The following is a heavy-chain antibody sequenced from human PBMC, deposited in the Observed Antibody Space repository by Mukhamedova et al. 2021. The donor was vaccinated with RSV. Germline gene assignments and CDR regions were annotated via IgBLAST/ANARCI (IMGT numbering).Heavy chain of an antibody. J-gene: IGHJ5*01. Sequence: GSYYWSWIRQPAGKGLEWIGRIYTSGSTNYNPSLKSRVTISVDTSKNQFSLKLSSVTAADTAGYYCARSCERYDILTGREYNWF. CDR2: IYTSGST. D-gene: IGHD3-9*01. V-gene: IGHV4-61*02. CDR1: GSYY. CDR3: ARSCERYDILTGREYNWF.